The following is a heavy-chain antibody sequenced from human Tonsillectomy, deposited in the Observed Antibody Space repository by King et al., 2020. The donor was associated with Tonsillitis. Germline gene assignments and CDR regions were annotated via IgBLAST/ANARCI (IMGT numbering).Heavy chain of an antibody. V-gene: IGHV3-30*04. CDR3: ARDRLDSITNFGVVGY. CDR2: ISYDGSNK. Sequence: VQLVQSGGGVVQPGRSLRLSCAASGFTFSSYAMHWVRQAPGKGLEWVAVISYDGSNKYYADSVKGRFTISRDNSKNTLYLQMNSLRAEDTAVYYCARDRLDSITNFGVVGYWGQGTLVTVSS. J-gene: IGHJ4*02. D-gene: IGHD3-3*01. CDR1: GFTFSSYA.